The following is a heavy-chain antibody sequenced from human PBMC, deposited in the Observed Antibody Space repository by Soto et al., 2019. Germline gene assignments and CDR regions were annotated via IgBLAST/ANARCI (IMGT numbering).Heavy chain of an antibody. Sequence: PGESLKISCKGSGYNFINYWIGWVRQMPGKGPELMGIIYPADSDTRYSPSFQDRVIITRDTSASTAYMDLSSLRSEDTAVYYCARGIATGQLDPWGQGTLVTVSS. V-gene: IGHV5-51*01. D-gene: IGHD6-13*01. J-gene: IGHJ5*02. CDR3: ARGIATGQLDP. CDR2: IYPADSDT. CDR1: GYNFINYW.